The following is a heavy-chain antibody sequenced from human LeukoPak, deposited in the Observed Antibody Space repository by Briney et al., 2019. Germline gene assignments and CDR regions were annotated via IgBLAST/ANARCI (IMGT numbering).Heavy chain of an antibody. J-gene: IGHJ4*02. V-gene: IGHV4-34*01. CDR3: ARGRYQPLLPQGFDY. D-gene: IGHD2-2*01. CDR1: GGSFSGYY. Sequence: SETLSLTCAVYGGSFSGYYWSWIRQPPGKGLEWIGEINHSGSTNYNPSLKSRVTISVDTSKNRFSLKLSSVTAADTAVYYCARGRYQPLLPQGFDYWGQGTLVTVSS. CDR2: INHSGST.